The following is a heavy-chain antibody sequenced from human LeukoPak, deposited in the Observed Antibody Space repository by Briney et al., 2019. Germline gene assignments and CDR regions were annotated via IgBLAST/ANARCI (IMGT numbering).Heavy chain of an antibody. Sequence: GASVKVSCKASGGTFSSYAISWVRQAPGQGLAWMGRIIPILGIANYAQKFQGRVTITADKSTSTAYMELSSLRSEDTAVYYCAAGFTIFKWFDPWGQGTLVTVSS. V-gene: IGHV1-69*04. CDR2: IIPILGIA. D-gene: IGHD3-3*01. CDR1: GGTFSSYA. CDR3: AAGFTIFKWFDP. J-gene: IGHJ5*02.